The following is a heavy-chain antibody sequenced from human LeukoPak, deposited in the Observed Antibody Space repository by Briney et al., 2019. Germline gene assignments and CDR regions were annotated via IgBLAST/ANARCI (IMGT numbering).Heavy chain of an antibody. CDR3: AKGEDYYDSSGYYQLDP. CDR2: ISGSGGST. V-gene: IGHV3-23*01. CDR1: GFNFSSYW. D-gene: IGHD3-22*01. Sequence: PGGSLRLSCAASGFNFSSYWMHWVRQAPGKGLEWVSAISGSGGSTYYADSVKGRFTISRDNSKNTLYLQMNSLRAEDTAVYYCAKGEDYYDSSGYYQLDPWGQGTLVTVSS. J-gene: IGHJ5*02.